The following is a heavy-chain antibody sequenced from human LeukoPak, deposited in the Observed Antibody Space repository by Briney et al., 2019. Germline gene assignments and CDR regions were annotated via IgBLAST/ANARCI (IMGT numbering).Heavy chain of an antibody. V-gene: IGHV1-2*02. D-gene: IGHD3-22*01. CDR1: GYIFTGYY. CDR2: MNPNSGDT. J-gene: IGHJ4*02. Sequence: ASVKVSCKASGYIFTGYYVHWVRQAPGQGLEWMGWMNPNSGDTNYAQKFQGRVTMTRDTSITTAYVELSSLTSADAAVYYCARGRYGILSGYDYWGQGAMVTVSS. CDR3: ARGRYGILSGYDY.